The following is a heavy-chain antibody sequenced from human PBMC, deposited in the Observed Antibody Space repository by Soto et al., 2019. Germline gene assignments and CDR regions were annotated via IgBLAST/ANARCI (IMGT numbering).Heavy chain of an antibody. J-gene: IGHJ3*02. CDR1: GGSISSGGYY. D-gene: IGHD3-22*01. CDR2: IYYSGST. Sequence: QVQLQESGPGLVKPSQTLSLTCTVSGGSISSGGYYWSWIRQHPGKGLEWIGYIYYSGSTYYNPXXKRRVTISVDXFKSQXXLKLSSVTAADTAVYYCARHLLLYYYDSSGWAFDIWGQGTMVTVSS. CDR3: ARHLLLYYYDSSGWAFDI. V-gene: IGHV4-31*03.